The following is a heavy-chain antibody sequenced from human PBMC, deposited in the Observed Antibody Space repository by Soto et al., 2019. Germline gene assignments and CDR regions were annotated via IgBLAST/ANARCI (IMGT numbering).Heavy chain of an antibody. D-gene: IGHD6-6*01. CDR3: ERVGLKYSRSSLLID. Sequence: GGSLRLSCAASGFTFSSYAMHWVRQAPGKGLEWVAVISYDGSNKYYADSVKGRFTISRDNSKNTLYLQMNSLRAEDTAVYYCERVGLKYSRSSLLIDWGQGTLVTVYS. CDR2: ISYDGSNK. J-gene: IGHJ4*02. CDR1: GFTFSSYA. V-gene: IGHV3-30-3*01.